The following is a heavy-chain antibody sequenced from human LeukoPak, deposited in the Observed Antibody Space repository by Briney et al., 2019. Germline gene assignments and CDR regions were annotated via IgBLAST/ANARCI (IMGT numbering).Heavy chain of an antibody. D-gene: IGHD3-3*01. CDR1: GFTFSNYE. CDR2: ISSSGSNI. V-gene: IGHV3-48*03. CDR3: ARGVFWRY. Sequence: GGSLRLSCAASGFTFSNYEMNWVRQAPGKGLEWFSYISSSGSNIYYADSVKGRFTISRDNAKNSLYLQMNSLRAEDTAVYYCARGVFWRYWGQGTLVTVSS. J-gene: IGHJ4*02.